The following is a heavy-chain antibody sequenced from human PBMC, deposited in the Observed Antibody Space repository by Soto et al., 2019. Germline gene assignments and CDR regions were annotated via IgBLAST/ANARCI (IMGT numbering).Heavy chain of an antibody. J-gene: IGHJ6*02. Sequence: SETLSLTCTVSGSSINSYYWRWIRQPPGKGLEWIGYIYYSGITNYNPSLKSRVTIPVDTSKNQFSLKLSSVTAADTAVYYCARYKSNYYYGMDVWGQGTTVTVS. D-gene: IGHD1-20*01. V-gene: IGHV4-59*01. CDR1: GSSINSYY. CDR2: IYYSGIT. CDR3: ARYKSNYYYGMDV.